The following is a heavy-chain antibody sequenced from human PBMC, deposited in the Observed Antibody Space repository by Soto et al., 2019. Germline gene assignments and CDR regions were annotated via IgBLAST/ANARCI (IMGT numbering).Heavy chain of an antibody. CDR2: IIPIFGTA. V-gene: IGHV1-69*01. CDR3: ARAYLWERRLGSRRYYYYYGMDV. CDR1: GGTFSSYA. D-gene: IGHD1-1*01. J-gene: IGHJ6*02. Sequence: QVQLVQSGAEVKKPGSSVKVSCKASGGTFSSYAISRVRQAPGQGLEWMGGIIPIFGTANYAQKFQGRVTITADESTSTAYMELSSLRSEDTAVYYCARAYLWERRLGSRRYYYYYGMDVWGQGTTVTVSS.